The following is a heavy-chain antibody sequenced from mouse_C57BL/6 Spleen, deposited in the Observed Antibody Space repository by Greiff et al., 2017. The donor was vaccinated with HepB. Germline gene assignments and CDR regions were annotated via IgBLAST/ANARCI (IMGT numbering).Heavy chain of an antibody. CDR1: GYTFTSYW. CDR3: ARKRGSSGYGFDY. D-gene: IGHD3-2*02. CDR2: IHPNSGST. V-gene: IGHV1-64*01. J-gene: IGHJ2*01. Sequence: QVQLQQPGAELVKPGASVKLSCKASGYTFTSYWMHWVKQRPGQGLEWIGMIHPNSGSTNYNEKFKSKATLTVDKSSSPAYMQPSSLTSEDSAAYYCARKRGSSGYGFDYWGQGTTLTVSS.